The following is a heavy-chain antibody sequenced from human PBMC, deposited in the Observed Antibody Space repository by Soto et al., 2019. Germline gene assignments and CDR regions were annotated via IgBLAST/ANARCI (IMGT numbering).Heavy chain of an antibody. CDR1: GFTFSSYG. V-gene: IGHV3-30*18. Sequence: LRLSCAASGFTFSSYGMHWVRQAPGKGLEWVAVISYDGSNKYYADSVKGRLTISRDNSKNTLYLQMNSLRAEDTAVYYCAKPKGHIAARNYYYYGMDVWGQGTTVTVSS. J-gene: IGHJ6*02. CDR3: AKPKGHIAARNYYYYGMDV. D-gene: IGHD6-6*01. CDR2: ISYDGSNK.